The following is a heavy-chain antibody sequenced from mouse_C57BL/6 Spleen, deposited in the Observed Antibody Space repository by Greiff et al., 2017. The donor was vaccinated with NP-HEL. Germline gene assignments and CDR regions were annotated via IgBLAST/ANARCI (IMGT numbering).Heavy chain of an antibody. CDR3: ARSGSNYGGFDY. D-gene: IGHD2-5*01. Sequence: VQLQQPGAELVKPVASVKLSCKASRSSLPLTCLPVSPPSPLPFLYFLFLIHPPSCSTHYNEKFKSKATLTVDKSSSTAYMQLSSLTSEDSAVYYCARSGSNYGGFDYWGQGTTLTVSS. V-gene: IGHV1-64*01. CDR2: IHPPSCST. CDR1: RSSLPLTC. J-gene: IGHJ2*01.